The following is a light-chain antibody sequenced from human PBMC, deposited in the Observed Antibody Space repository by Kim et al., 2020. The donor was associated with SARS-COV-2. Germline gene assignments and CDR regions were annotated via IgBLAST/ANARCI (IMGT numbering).Light chain of an antibody. V-gene: IGKV1-27*01. CDR2: AAS. Sequence: ASWGGGVTITCRASRGISNHLAWYQQKPGEVPKLLIYAASALQSGVPSRFRGTGSGTDFTLTISSLQPEDVATYYCQKCDSAPWTFGQGTKVEIK. CDR3: QKCDSAPWT. CDR1: RGISNH. J-gene: IGKJ1*01.